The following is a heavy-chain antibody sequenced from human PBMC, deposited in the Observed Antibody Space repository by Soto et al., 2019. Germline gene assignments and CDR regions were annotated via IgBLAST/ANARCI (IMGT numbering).Heavy chain of an antibody. CDR1: GYTFPGKY. Sequence: ASMEVSCTASGYTFPGKYMHRVRQAPGQGLEWMGWINPNSGGTKYPQKFQGRVTMTRDTSITTVYMSLTGLKSDDTAVYYCATDAYYDSSGYNDYWGQGTLVTVSS. CDR3: ATDAYYDSSGYNDY. J-gene: IGHJ4*02. V-gene: IGHV1-2*02. CDR2: INPNSGGT. D-gene: IGHD3-22*01.